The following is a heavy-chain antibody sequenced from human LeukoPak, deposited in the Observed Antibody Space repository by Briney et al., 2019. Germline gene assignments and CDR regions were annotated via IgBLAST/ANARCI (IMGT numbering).Heavy chain of an antibody. CDR3: AREGLSTTSPLLWFGGNYFDY. J-gene: IGHJ4*02. CDR1: GFTFSSYS. V-gene: IGHV3-21*01. CDR2: ISSSSSYI. D-gene: IGHD3-10*01. Sequence: GGSLRLSCAASGFTFSSYSMNWVRQAPGKGLEWVSSISSSSSYIYYADSVKGRFTISRDNAKNSLYLQMNSLRAEDTAVYYCAREGLSTTSPLLWFGGNYFDYWGQGTLVTVSS.